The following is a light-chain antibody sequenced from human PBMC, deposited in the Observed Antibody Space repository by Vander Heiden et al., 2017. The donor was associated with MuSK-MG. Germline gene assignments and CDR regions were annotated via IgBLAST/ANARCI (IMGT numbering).Light chain of an antibody. CDR3: QREYSAPLYT. V-gene: IGKV1-27*01. CDR2: AAS. Sequence: DIQMTQSPSSLSASVGDRVTITCRASQGISNYLAWYQQKPGKVPKLLIYAASTLQSGVPSRFSGSGSGTDFTLTISSRQPEDVATYFCQREYSAPLYTFGQGTKLEIK. J-gene: IGKJ2*01. CDR1: QGISNY.